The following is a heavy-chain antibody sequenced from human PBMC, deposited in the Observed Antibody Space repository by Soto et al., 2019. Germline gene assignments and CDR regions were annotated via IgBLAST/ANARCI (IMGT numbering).Heavy chain of an antibody. CDR3: AKARAYSSSWYPFDY. D-gene: IGHD6-13*01. V-gene: IGHV3-23*01. Sequence: EVQLLESGGGLVQPGGSLRLSCEASGFTFSSYAMSWVRQAPGKGLEWVSAISGSGGSTYYADSVKGRFTISRDNSKNTLYLQMNSLRAEDTAVYYCAKARAYSSSWYPFDYWGQGTLVTVSS. J-gene: IGHJ4*02. CDR1: GFTFSSYA. CDR2: ISGSGGST.